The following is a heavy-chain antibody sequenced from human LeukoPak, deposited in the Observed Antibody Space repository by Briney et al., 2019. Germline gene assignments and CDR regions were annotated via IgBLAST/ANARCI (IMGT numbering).Heavy chain of an antibody. Sequence: PSETLSLTCTVSGYSISSGYYWGWIRQSPGKGLEWIGAIHHSGGTYYNPSLKSRVTISMDTSKNHFSLNLSSVTAADTAVYHCARLADYDSSPLDYWGQGNLVTVSS. CDR2: IHHSGGT. V-gene: IGHV4-38-2*02. CDR1: GYSISSGYY. J-gene: IGHJ4*02. CDR3: ARLADYDSSPLDY. D-gene: IGHD3-22*01.